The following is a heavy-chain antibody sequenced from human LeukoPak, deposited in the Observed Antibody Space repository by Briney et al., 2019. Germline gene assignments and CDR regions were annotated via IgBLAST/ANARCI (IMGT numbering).Heavy chain of an antibody. CDR2: INSGGSST. CDR1: GFTLSNYW. Sequence: GGSLRLSCAASGFTLSNYWMHWVRQAPGKGLVWVSRINSGGSSTSHADSVKGRFTISRDNAKSTLYLQMNSLRSEDTAVYYCARGPQRGAAANYYGMDVWGQGTTVTVSS. CDR3: ARGPQRGAAANYYGMDV. V-gene: IGHV3-74*01. D-gene: IGHD2-2*01. J-gene: IGHJ6*02.